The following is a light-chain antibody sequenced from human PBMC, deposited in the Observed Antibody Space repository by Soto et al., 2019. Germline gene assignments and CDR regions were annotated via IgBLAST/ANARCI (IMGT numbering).Light chain of an antibody. CDR3: QQYGSLFT. Sequence: EIVLTQSPGTLSLSPGERATLSCRASQSVSSNYLAWYQQKPGQAPRLLIYGASSRATGIPDRFSGSGSGTVFTLTISILEPEDVAVYYCQQYGSLFTFGPGTKVDIK. CDR1: QSVSSNY. CDR2: GAS. J-gene: IGKJ3*01. V-gene: IGKV3-20*01.